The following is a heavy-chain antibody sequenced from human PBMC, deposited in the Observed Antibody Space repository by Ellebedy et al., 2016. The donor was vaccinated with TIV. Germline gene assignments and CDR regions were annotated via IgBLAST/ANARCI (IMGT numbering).Heavy chain of an antibody. CDR2: VYQSGTD. CDR1: DSSISSARN. CDR3: GRLGAASHADS. V-gene: IGHV4-38-2*02. J-gene: IGHJ5*01. Sequence: MPSETLSLTCTDSDSSISSARNWGWIRQSPGKGLEWIGTVYQSGTDWYNPSLRSRVTISLDTSKNQFSLRLKLTSVTAADTAAYYCGRLGAASHADSWGQGTLVTVSS.